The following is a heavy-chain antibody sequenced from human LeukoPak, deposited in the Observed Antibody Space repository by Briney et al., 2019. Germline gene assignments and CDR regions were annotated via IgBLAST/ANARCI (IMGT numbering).Heavy chain of an antibody. J-gene: IGHJ5*02. CDR2: IKQDGSEK. CDR1: GFTFSSYW. CDR3: ARDDCSSISSYHNWFDP. V-gene: IGHV3-7*01. Sequence: GGSLRLSCAASGFTFSSYWMSWVRQAPGKGLERVANIKQDGSEKYYVDSVKGRFTISRDNAKNSLYLQMNSLRAEDTAVYYCARDDCSSISSYHNWFDPWGQGTLVTVSS. D-gene: IGHD2-2*01.